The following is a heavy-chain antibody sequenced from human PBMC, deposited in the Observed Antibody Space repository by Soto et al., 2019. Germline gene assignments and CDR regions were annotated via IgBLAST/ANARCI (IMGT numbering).Heavy chain of an antibody. V-gene: IGHV3-9*01. Sequence: EVQLVESGGGLVQPGRSLRLSCAASGFTFDDYAMHWVRQAPGKGLEWVSGITWNSGNVDYADSVKGRFTISRDNAKNSLYLQMNSLKIEDTALYYCSKDASYATPTMTTVFHDWGQGTPVTVSS. CDR2: ITWNSGNV. J-gene: IGHJ4*02. D-gene: IGHD4-17*01. CDR1: GFTFDDYA. CDR3: SKDASYATPTMTTVFHD.